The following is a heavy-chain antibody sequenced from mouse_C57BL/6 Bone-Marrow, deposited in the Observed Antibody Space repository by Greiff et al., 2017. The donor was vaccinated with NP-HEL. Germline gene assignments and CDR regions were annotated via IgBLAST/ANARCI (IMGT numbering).Heavy chain of an antibody. Sequence: VQLQQSGAELARPGASVKLSCKASGYTFTSYGISWVKQRTGQGLEWIGEIYPRSGNTYYNEKFKGKATLTADKSSSTAYMELRSLTSEDSAVYVCARTDYYYGSSDRFAYWGQGTLVTVSA. V-gene: IGHV1-81*01. D-gene: IGHD1-1*01. J-gene: IGHJ3*01. CDR2: IYPRSGNT. CDR1: GYTFTSYG. CDR3: ARTDYYYGSSDRFAY.